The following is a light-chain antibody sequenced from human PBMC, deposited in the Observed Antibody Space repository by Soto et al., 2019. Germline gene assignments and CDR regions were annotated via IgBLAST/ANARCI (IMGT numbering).Light chain of an antibody. V-gene: IGKV3-20*01. CDR2: GAS. CDR3: QQYGTSPLT. CDR1: QTITTSS. Sequence: EIVLTQSPGTLSLSPGERGTLSCRAGQTITTSSLAWYQQKPGQAPRLLIYGASNRASGTPDRFSGSGSGTDFTLTITRLEPEDFAVYYCQQYGTSPLTFGGGTKVDIK. J-gene: IGKJ4*01.